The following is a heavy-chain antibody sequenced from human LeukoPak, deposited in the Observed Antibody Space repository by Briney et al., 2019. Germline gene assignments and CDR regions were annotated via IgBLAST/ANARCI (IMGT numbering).Heavy chain of an antibody. CDR3: ARGLYDSSGYYYYYYMDV. CDR1: GFTFSSYW. J-gene: IGHJ6*03. D-gene: IGHD3-22*01. CDR2: IKQDGSEK. Sequence: GGSLRLSCAASGFTFSSYWMSWVRQAPGKGLEWVANIKQDGSEKYYVDSVKGRFTISRDNAKNSLYLQMNSLRAEDTAVYYCARGLYDSSGYYYYYYMDVWGKGTTVTVSS. V-gene: IGHV3-7*01.